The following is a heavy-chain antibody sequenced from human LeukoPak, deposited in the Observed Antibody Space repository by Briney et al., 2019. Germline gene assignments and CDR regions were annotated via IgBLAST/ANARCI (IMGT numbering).Heavy chain of an antibody. V-gene: IGHV3-21*01. CDR2: ISSSSSYI. CDR1: GFTFSSYS. Sequence: GGSLRLSCAASGFTFSSYSMNWVRQAPGKGLEWVSSISSSSSYIYYADSVKGRFTISRDNAKNSLYLQMNSLRAEDTAVYYCAGTPTPYCGGDCYDFDYWGQGTLVTVSS. D-gene: IGHD2-21*02. J-gene: IGHJ4*02. CDR3: AGTPTPYCGGDCYDFDY.